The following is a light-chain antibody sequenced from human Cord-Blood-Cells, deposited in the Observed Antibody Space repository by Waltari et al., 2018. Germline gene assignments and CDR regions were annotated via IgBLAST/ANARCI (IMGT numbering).Light chain of an antibody. Sequence: QSALTQPASVSGSPGQSITISCTGTSSDVGSYNLVSWYQQHPGKAPKLMIYEVSKRPSVGSNRLSGSKSGNTASLTIAGLQAEDEADYYCCSYAGSSTNYVVGTGTKVTVL. J-gene: IGLJ1*01. CDR1: SSDVGSYNL. CDR3: CSYAGSSTNYV. CDR2: EVS. V-gene: IGLV2-23*02.